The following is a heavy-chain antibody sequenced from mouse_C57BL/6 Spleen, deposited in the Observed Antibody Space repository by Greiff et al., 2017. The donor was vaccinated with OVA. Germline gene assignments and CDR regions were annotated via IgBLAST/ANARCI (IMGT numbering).Heavy chain of an antibody. CDR3: ARDAQATGCDD. CDR2: INPSNGGT. CDR1: GYTFTSYW. V-gene: IGHV1-53*01. J-gene: IGHJ2*01. D-gene: IGHD3-2*02. Sequence: QVQLQQPGTELVKPGASVKLSCKASGYTFTSYWMHWVKQRPGQGLEWIGNINPSNGGTNYNEKFKSKATLTVDKSASTAYMQLSRLTSEDSAVYYCARDAQATGCDDWGQGTTHTVSS.